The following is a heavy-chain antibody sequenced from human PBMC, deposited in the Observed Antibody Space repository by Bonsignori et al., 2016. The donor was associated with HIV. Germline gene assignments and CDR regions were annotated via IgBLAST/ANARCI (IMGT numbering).Heavy chain of an antibody. CDR2: ISRSGDTI. D-gene: IGHD7-27*01. J-gene: IGHJ4*02. V-gene: IGHV3-11*01. Sequence: WIRQPPGKGLEWVSYISRSGDTIYYTDSVKGRFTMSRDNAKNSLHLQMKSLRAEDTAVYYCAREGGGPNWGVAYWGQGTLVTVSS. CDR3: AREGGGPNWGVAY.